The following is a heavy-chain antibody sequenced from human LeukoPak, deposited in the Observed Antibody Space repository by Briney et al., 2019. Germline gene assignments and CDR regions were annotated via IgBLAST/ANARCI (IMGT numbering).Heavy chain of an antibody. CDR2: IDYSGTT. D-gene: IGHD3-10*01. V-gene: IGHV4-39*01. CDR1: GYSISSSSGYY. J-gene: IGHJ5*02. Sequence: SETLSLTCTVSGYSISSSSGYYWGWIRQPPGKGLEWIGSIDYSGTTYYNVSLKSRVTISVDTSKNQFSLKLSSVTAADTAVYYCARRGIVLLKNWFDPWGQGTLVTVSS. CDR3: ARRGIVLLKNWFDP.